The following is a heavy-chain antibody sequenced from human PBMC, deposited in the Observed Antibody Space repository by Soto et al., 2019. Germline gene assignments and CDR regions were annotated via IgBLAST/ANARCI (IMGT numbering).Heavy chain of an antibody. V-gene: IGHV4-30-4*01. J-gene: IGHJ4*02. Sequence: SETLSLTCTVSGGSISSGDYYWSWIRQPPGKGLEWIGYIYYSGSTYYNPSLKSRVTISVDTSKNQFSLKLSSVTAADTAVYYCASSGITIFGVVTRLFDYWGQGTLVTVSS. CDR1: GGSISSGDYY. CDR2: IYYSGST. CDR3: ASSGITIFGVVTRLFDY. D-gene: IGHD3-3*01.